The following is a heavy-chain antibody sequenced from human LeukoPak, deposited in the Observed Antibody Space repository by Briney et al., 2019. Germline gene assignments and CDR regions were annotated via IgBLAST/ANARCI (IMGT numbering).Heavy chain of an antibody. CDR1: GGSVSSGSYY. Sequence: PSETLSLTCTVSGGSVSSGSYYWSWIRQPPGKGLEWIGYIYYSGGTNYNPSLKSRVTISVDMSKNQFSLKLSSVTAADTAVYYCARVRAAAGTPPYYYYGMDVWGQGTTVTVSS. CDR3: ARVRAAAGTPPYYYYGMDV. J-gene: IGHJ6*02. CDR2: IYYSGGT. V-gene: IGHV4-61*01. D-gene: IGHD6-13*01.